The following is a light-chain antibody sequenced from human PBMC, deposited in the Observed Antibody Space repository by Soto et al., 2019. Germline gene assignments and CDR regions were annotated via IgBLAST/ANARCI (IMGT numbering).Light chain of an antibody. J-gene: IGKJ1*01. CDR1: QTIRRR. CDR3: QRYTSDPWT. CDR2: DAS. V-gene: IGKV1-5*01. Sequence: DIEMTQSPSTLSASVGDRVTITCRASQTIRRRLAWYQQRPGKAPKVQIYDASTLESGVPARFSGSGSETQFLLTSSSLQPEDSATYYCQRYTSDPWTFGQVTKVEIK.